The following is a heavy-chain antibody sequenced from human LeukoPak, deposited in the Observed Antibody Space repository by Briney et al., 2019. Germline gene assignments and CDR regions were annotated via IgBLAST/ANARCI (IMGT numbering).Heavy chain of an antibody. J-gene: IGHJ4*02. V-gene: IGHV3-23*01. D-gene: IGHD2/OR15-2a*01. Sequence: GGSLRLSCAASGFAFSSYAMNWVRQAPGKGLQWVSCISGSDGSTNYADSVKGRFTISRENSKNTLYLQMNSLRAEDTAVYYCAKDSAKKYDDYWGQGTLVTVSS. CDR2: ISGSDGST. CDR3: AKDSAKKYDDY. CDR1: GFAFSSYA.